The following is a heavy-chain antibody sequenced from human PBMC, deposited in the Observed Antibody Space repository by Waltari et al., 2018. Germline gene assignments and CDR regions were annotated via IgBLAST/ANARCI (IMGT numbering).Heavy chain of an antibody. Sequence: EVQLVESGGGLVKPGGSLRLPCAASGFSSSSYSMNWVRQAPGKGLEWVSSISSTSTYTHYADSVKGRFTISRDNAKNSLYLQMNSLRGDDTAVYYCARGGWGFSLDYWGQGTLVTFSS. V-gene: IGHV3-21*01. J-gene: IGHJ4*02. CDR1: GFSSSSYS. CDR2: ISSTSTYT. CDR3: ARGGWGFSLDY. D-gene: IGHD7-27*01.